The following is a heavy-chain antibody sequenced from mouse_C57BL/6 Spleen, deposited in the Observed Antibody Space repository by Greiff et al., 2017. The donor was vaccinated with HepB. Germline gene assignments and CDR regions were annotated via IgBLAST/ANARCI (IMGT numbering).Heavy chain of an antibody. V-gene: IGHV3-6*01. J-gene: IGHJ1*03. CDR2: ISYDGSN. CDR3: ARPVVDWYFDV. CDR1: GYSITSGYY. Sequence: EVQLQQSGPGLVKPSQSLSLTCSVTGYSITSGYYWNWIRQFPGNKLEWMGYISYDGSNNYNPSLNNRISITRDTSKNQFFLKLNSVTTEDTATYYCARPVVDWYFDVWGTGTTVTVSS. D-gene: IGHD1-1*01.